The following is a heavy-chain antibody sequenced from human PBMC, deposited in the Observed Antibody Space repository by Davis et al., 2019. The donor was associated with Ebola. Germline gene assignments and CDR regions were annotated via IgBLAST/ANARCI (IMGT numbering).Heavy chain of an antibody. CDR3: ARSYYDTLTGYSALAFDI. D-gene: IGHD3-9*01. V-gene: IGHV4-30-4*01. CDR1: GGSIKTDDFY. J-gene: IGHJ3*02. CDR2: MFHTGSA. Sequence: MPSETLSLTCTVSGGSIKTDDFYWNWIRQPPGKGLEWIGYMFHTGSAYYNPSLKSRVTMSVDTSKNQFSLKLNSVAAADTAVYYCARSYYDTLTGYSALAFDIWGPGTMVTVSS.